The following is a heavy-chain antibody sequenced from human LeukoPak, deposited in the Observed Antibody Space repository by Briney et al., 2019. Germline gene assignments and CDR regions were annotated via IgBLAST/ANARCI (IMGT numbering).Heavy chain of an antibody. CDR1: GGSISSGSYY. Sequence: PSETLSLTCTVSGGSISSGSYYWSWIRQPAGKGLEWIGRIYTSGSTNYNPSLKSRVTISVDTSKNQFSLKLSSVTAADTAVYYCARSADIVVVPAAKNDAFDIWGQGTMVTVSS. CDR2: IYTSGST. J-gene: IGHJ3*02. CDR3: ARSADIVVVPAAKNDAFDI. D-gene: IGHD2-2*01. V-gene: IGHV4-61*02.